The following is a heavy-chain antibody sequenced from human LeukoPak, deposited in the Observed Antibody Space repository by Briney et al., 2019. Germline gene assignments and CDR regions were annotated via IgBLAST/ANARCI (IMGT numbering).Heavy chain of an antibody. CDR2: IYPGDSDT. CDR3: ARGRVEMATISSYYFDY. Sequence: GESLKISCKGSGCSFTSYWIGWVRQMPGKGLEWMGIIYPGDSDTRYSPSFQGQVTISADKSISTAYLQWSSLKASDTAMYYCARGRVEMATISSYYFDYWGQGTLVTVSS. J-gene: IGHJ4*02. V-gene: IGHV5-51*01. D-gene: IGHD5-24*01. CDR1: GCSFTSYW.